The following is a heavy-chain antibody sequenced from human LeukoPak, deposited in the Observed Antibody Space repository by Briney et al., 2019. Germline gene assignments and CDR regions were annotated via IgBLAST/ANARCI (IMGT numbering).Heavy chain of an antibody. V-gene: IGHV4-4*02. CDR3: SRESSEAFDI. CDR2: IYHSGST. CDR1: GGSISSSNW. Sequence: SETLSLTCAVSGGSISSSNWWSWVRQPPGKGLEWIGEIYHSGSTNYNPSLKSRVTISVDTSKNQFSLKLSSVTAADTAVYYCSRESSEAFDIWGQGTMVTVSS. D-gene: IGHD6-6*01. J-gene: IGHJ3*02.